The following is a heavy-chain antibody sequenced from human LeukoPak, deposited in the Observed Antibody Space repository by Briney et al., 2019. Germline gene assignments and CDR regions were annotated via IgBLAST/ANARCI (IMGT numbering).Heavy chain of an antibody. CDR2: IYYSGST. D-gene: IGHD3-10*01. J-gene: IGHJ4*02. CDR1: GGSISSYY. Sequence: SETLSLTCTVSGGSISSYYWSWIRQPPGKGLEWIGYIYYSGSTNYNPSLKSRVTISVDTSKNQFSLKLSSVTAADTAVYYCATHYGSGRGAYFDYWGQGTLVTVSS. V-gene: IGHV4-59*12. CDR3: ATHYGSGRGAYFDY.